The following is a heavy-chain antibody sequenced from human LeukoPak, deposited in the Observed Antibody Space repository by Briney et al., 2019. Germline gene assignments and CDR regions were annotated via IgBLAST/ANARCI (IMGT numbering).Heavy chain of an antibody. CDR1: GFSVTSNY. J-gene: IGHJ4*02. Sequence: AGGSLRLSCAASGFSVTSNYMSWVRQAPGKGLEWVSVTYSGGTTYYADSVKGRFTISRDTSENTVYLQMNSLSAEDTAVYYCARDYRYYADWGQGTLVTVSS. CDR2: TYSGGTT. CDR3: ARDYRYYAD. V-gene: IGHV3-53*01. D-gene: IGHD3-16*02.